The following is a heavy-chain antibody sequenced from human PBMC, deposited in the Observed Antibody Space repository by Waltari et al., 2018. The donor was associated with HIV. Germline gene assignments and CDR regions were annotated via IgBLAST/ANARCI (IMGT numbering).Heavy chain of an antibody. D-gene: IGHD1-26*01. V-gene: IGHV3-13*01. J-gene: IGHJ6*02. CDR2: IDHVATT. CDR3: ARERGTTGMDV. CDR1: GFTFSIYD. Sequence: EVQLVESGGGLVQPGGSLRLSCAAYGFTFSIYDMHWVRQVVGDGLEWVPSIDHVATTYYSGYVTSRSTSARENAKILLNLLMNSLRAGDTAVYYCARERGTTGMDVWGQGTTGTVSS.